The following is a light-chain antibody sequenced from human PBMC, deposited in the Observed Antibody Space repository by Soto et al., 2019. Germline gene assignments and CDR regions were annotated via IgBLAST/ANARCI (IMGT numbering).Light chain of an antibody. J-gene: IGLJ2*01. Sequence: QSVLTQPASVSGSPGQSITISCAGSNSDLGGHNYASWYQQHPGKAPKLLIYDVTSRPSGLSNRFSGPKSGNTASLTISGLQADDEDAYFCGSYTSANTLIFGGGTKLTVL. CDR2: DVT. V-gene: IGLV2-14*03. CDR3: GSYTSANTLI. CDR1: NSDLGGHNY.